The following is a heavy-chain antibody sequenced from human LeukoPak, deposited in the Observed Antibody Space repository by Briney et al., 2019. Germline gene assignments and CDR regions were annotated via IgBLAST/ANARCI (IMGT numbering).Heavy chain of an antibody. J-gene: IGHJ4*02. Sequence: SQTLSLTCTVSGGSISSGGYYWSWIRQRPGKGLEWIGYIYYSGSTYYNPSLKSRVTISVDTSKNQFSLKLSSVTAADTAVYYCARGKNPLEVSLGYWGQGTLVTVSS. V-gene: IGHV4-31*03. CDR2: IYYSGST. CDR1: GGSISSGGYY. CDR3: ARGKNPLEVSLGY. D-gene: IGHD7-27*01.